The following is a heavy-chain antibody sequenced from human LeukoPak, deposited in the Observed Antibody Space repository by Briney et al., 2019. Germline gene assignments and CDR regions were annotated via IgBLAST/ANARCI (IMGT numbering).Heavy chain of an antibody. V-gene: IGHV1-46*01. CDR2: IYPRDGST. CDR3: ARDQEAFDY. Sequence: WASVKVSCKASGYTFSGHYLHWVRQAPGQGLEWMGMIYPRDGSTSYAQKFQGRVTVTRDTSTSTVHMELSGLRSEDTAVYYCARDQEAFDYWGQGTLVTVSS. J-gene: IGHJ4*02. CDR1: GYTFSGHY.